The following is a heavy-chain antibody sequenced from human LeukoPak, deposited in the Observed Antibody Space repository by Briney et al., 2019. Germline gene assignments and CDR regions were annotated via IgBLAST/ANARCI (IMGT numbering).Heavy chain of an antibody. CDR3: ARFGFEYDVGSGIHFYYMDV. CDR1: GGSFSGFY. V-gene: IGHV4-34*01. D-gene: IGHD3-10*01. CDR2: INDSETR. Sequence: PSETLSLTCAVSGGSFSGFYWTWIRQSPGKGLEWLGEINDSETRDSNPSLKNRLTMSIDTSKKHISLNLTSVTAADTAVYYCARFGFEYDVGSGIHFYYMDVWGSGTTVTVSS. J-gene: IGHJ6*03.